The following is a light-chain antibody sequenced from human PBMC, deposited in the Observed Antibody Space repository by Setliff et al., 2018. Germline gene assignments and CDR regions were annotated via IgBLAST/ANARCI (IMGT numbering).Light chain of an antibody. J-gene: IGLJ1*01. V-gene: IGLV1-44*01. CDR2: GNS. Sequence: QSALTQPPSASGTPGQRVTISCSGTSSNIGSISVNWYQHLPGTAPKLLIYGNSQRPSGVPDRFSGSKSGTSASLAITGLQSEDEADYYCASWDVSLKGQVFGTGTKVTVL. CDR3: ASWDVSLKGQV. CDR1: SSNIGSIS.